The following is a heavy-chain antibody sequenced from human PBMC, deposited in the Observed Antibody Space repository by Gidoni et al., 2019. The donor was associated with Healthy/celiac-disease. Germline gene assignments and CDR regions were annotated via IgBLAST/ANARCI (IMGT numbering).Heavy chain of an antibody. CDR1: GFTFSSYS. J-gene: IGHJ6*04. CDR3: ARDSGDLYDYSWGSYRTYYYYYYGMDV. Sequence: EVQLVESGVGLVQPGGSLRLSCAVSGFTFSSYSMNWVRQAPGKGLEWVSYISSSSSTIYYADSVKGRFTISRDNAKNSLYLQMNSLRAEDTAVYCCARDSGDLYDYSWGSYRTYYYYYYGMDVWGKGTTVTVSS. D-gene: IGHD3-16*02. CDR2: ISSSSSTI. V-gene: IGHV3-48*01.